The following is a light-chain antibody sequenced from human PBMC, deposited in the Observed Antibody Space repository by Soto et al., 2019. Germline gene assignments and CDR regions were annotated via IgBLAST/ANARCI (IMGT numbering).Light chain of an antibody. CDR3: QQLSNWTPIT. CDR2: GAS. J-gene: IGKJ5*01. Sequence: EKVSKNYPATLSVSPGERATLSCRASQSVSSNLAWYQQKPGQAPRLLMYGASTRATGIPARFSGSGSGTEFTLTISSLQSEDFAVYYCQQLSNWTPITFGQGTRLEI. V-gene: IGKV3-15*01. CDR1: QSVSSN.